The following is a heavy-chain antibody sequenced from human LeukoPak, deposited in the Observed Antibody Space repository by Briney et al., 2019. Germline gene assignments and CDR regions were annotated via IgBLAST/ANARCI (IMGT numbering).Heavy chain of an antibody. V-gene: IGHV4-39*02. D-gene: IGHD6-13*01. CDR2: IYYSGST. CDR1: GGSISSSSYY. CDR3: ARDSTIAAAGTPYYYGMDV. Sequence: SETLSLTCTVSGGSISSSSYYWGWIRQPPGKGLEWIGSIYYSGSTYYNPSLKSRVTISVDTSKNQFSLKLSSVAAADTAVYYCARDSTIAAAGTPYYYGMDVWGQGTTVTVSS. J-gene: IGHJ6*02.